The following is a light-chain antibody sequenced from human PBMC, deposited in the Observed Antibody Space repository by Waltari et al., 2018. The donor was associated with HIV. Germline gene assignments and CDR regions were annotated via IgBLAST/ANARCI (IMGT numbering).Light chain of an antibody. CDR1: SSHIGAGYD. J-gene: IGLJ2*01. Sequence: SVLPQPPSVSGAPGQRVTISCTGSSSHIGAGYDVHWYQQLPGTAPKVLIYGNTNRPSGVPDRFSGSKSGTSASLAITGLQAEDEADYYCQSYDSSLSGFVVFGGGTKVTVL. V-gene: IGLV1-40*01. CDR3: QSYDSSLSGFVV. CDR2: GNT.